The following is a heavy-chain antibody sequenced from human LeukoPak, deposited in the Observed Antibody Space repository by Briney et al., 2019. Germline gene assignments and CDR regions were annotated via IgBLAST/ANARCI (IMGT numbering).Heavy chain of an antibody. D-gene: IGHD6-19*01. Sequence: ASVKVSCKASGYSFTGYYIHWVRQAPGQGLEWMGWISAYNGNTNYAQKLQGRVTMATDTSTSTAYMELRSLRSDDTAEYYCARGDIAVAEGQHSLSVYYYMDVWGKGTTVTVSS. V-gene: IGHV1-18*04. CDR3: ARGDIAVAEGQHSLSVYYYMDV. J-gene: IGHJ6*03. CDR1: GYSFTGYY. CDR2: ISAYNGNT.